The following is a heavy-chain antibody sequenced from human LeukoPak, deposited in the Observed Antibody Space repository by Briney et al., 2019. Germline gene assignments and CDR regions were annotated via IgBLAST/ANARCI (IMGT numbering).Heavy chain of an antibody. D-gene: IGHD3-10*01. CDR1: GGTFSSYA. J-gene: IGHJ6*02. Sequence: GASVKVSCKASGGTFSSYAISWVRQAPGQGLEWMGGIIPIFGTANYAQKFQGRVTITTDESTSTAYMELSSLRSEDTAVYYCARVGSPPSGSKDVWGQGTTVTVSS. V-gene: IGHV1-69*05. CDR2: IIPIFGTA. CDR3: ARVGSPPSGSKDV.